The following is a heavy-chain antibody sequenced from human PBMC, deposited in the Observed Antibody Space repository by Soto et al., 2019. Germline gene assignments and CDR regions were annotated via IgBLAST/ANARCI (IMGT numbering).Heavy chain of an antibody. V-gene: IGHV4-39*02. J-gene: IGHJ4*02. CDR2: IYYSGST. D-gene: IGHD3-9*01. CDR1: GDSISSSNYY. CDR3: ASYELSTAYFPRFLFDY. Sequence: QLQLQESGPGLVKPSETLSLTCSVSGDSISSSNYYWGWIRQPPGKGLELFGSIYYSGSTYYNPCLRSPVSRSRDISPNRFSLQLTSLTAADTAVYYCASYELSTAYFPRFLFDYWGQGTLVTVSA.